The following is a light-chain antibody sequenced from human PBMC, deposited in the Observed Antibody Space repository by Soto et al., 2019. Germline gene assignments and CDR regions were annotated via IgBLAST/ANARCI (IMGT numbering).Light chain of an antibody. CDR2: GNS. Sequence: QSVLTQPPSVSGAPGKRVTISCTGSSSNIGAGYDVHWYQQLPGTAPKLLIYGNSNRPSGVPDRFSGSKSGTSASLAITGIQAEDEADYYCQSYDSTHVVFGGGTKLTVL. V-gene: IGLV1-40*01. CDR3: QSYDSTHVV. J-gene: IGLJ2*01. CDR1: SSNIGAGYD.